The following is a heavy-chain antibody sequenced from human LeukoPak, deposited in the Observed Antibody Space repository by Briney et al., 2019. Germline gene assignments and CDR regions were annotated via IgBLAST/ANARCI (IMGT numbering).Heavy chain of an antibody. D-gene: IGHD6-6*01. Sequence: GASVKVSCKASGYTFTSYGISWVRQAPGQGLEWMGWISAYNGNTNYAQKLQGRVTMTTDTSTSTAYMELRSLRSDDTAVYYCARVVEYSSSYGGNYYYYYMVVWGKGTTVTVSS. CDR3: ARVVEYSSSYGGNYYYYYMVV. CDR1: GYTFTSYG. CDR2: ISAYNGNT. V-gene: IGHV1-18*01. J-gene: IGHJ6*03.